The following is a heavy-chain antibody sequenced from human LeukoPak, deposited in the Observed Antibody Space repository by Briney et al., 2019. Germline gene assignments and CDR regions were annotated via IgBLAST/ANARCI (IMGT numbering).Heavy chain of an antibody. CDR3: ARDLGYCSGGSCYSRWFDP. D-gene: IGHD2-15*01. Sequence: NPGGSLRLSCAASGFTFSDYYMSWIRQAPGKGLEWVSYISSGGSTIYYADSVKGRFTISRDNAKNSLYLQMNSLRAEDTAVYYCARDLGYCSGGSCYSRWFDPWGQGTLVTVSS. CDR1: GFTFSDYY. V-gene: IGHV3-11*04. CDR2: ISSGGSTI. J-gene: IGHJ5*02.